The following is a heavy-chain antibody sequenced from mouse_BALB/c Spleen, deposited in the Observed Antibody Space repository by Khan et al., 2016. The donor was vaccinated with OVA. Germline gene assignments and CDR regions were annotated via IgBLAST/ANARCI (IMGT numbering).Heavy chain of an antibody. CDR3: ARVNGSTGIDY. CDR2: IGSGGST. J-gene: IGHJ2*01. CDR1: GLTFSRHP. Sequence: EVELVESGGGLVKPGGSLKCSCAASGLTFSRHPMSWVRQTPEKRLEWVASIGSGGSTYYPDSVMGRFIISRDNARNILYLQMSSLRSDDSAMYYCARVNGSTGIDYWGQGTTLTVSS. V-gene: IGHV5-6-5*01.